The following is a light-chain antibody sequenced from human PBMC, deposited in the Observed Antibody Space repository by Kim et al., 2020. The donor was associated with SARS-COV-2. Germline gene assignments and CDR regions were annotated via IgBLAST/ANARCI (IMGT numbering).Light chain of an antibody. Sequence: VAPGERATLSCRASQSVSSNLAWYQQIPGQAPRLVIYGASTRATDIPARVSGSGSGTEFTLTISSLKSEDFALYYCQQHNNWPYSFGQGTKLEI. V-gene: IGKV3-15*01. CDR2: GAS. CDR3: QQHNNWPYS. J-gene: IGKJ2*01. CDR1: QSVSSN.